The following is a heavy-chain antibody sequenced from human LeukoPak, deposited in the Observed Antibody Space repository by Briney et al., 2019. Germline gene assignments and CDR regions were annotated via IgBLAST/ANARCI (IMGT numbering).Heavy chain of an antibody. D-gene: IGHD3-22*01. CDR2: IYYSGST. V-gene: IGHV4-31*03. J-gene: IGHJ4*02. CDR3: ARDNSDSSGYFDY. CDR1: GGSISSGGYY. Sequence: SETLSLTCTVSGGSISSGGYYWSWIRQRPGKGLEWIGYIYYSGSTHYNPSLKSRVTISVDTSKNQFSLKLSSVTAADTAVYYCARDNSDSSGYFDYWGQGTLVTVSS.